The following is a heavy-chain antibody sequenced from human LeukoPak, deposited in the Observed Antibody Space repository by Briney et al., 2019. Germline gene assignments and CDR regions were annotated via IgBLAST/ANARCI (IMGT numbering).Heavy chain of an antibody. CDR2: ISYDGSNK. D-gene: IGHD3-16*01. Sequence: PGRSLRLSCSASGFTFSSYGMHWVRQAPGKGLEWVAVISYDGSNKYYADSVKGRFTISRDNSKNTLYLQMNSLRAEDTAVYYCAREPPEGVYFDYWGQGTLVTVSS. CDR3: AREPPEGVYFDY. CDR1: GFTFSSYG. V-gene: IGHV3-30*03. J-gene: IGHJ4*02.